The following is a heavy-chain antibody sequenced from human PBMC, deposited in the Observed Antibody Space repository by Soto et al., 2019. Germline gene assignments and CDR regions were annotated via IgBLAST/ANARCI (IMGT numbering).Heavy chain of an antibody. Sequence: SETLSLTCTVSGGSISSSSYYCGWIRQPPGKGLEWIGSIYYSGSTYYNPSLKSRVTISVDTSKNQSSLKLSSVTAADTAVYYCARHDPDIVGVPSHPWGRSDYYYYGMDVWGQGTTVTVSS. CDR3: ARHDPDIVGVPSHPWGRSDYYYYGMDV. V-gene: IGHV4-39*01. CDR1: GGSISSSSYY. J-gene: IGHJ6*02. CDR2: IYYSGST. D-gene: IGHD2-2*01.